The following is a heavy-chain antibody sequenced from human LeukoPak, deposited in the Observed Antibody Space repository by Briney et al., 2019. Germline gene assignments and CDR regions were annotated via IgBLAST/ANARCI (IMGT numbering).Heavy chain of an antibody. V-gene: IGHV4-59*01. J-gene: IGHJ6*03. CDR3: ARYSYGSGSYLSYYYYYYMDV. CDR2: IYYSGST. CDR1: GGSISSYY. D-gene: IGHD3-10*01. Sequence: SETLSLTCTISGGSISSYYWSWIRQPPGKGLEWIGYIYYSGSTNYNPSLKSRVTISVDTSKNQFSLKLSSVTAADTAVYYCARYSYGSGSYLSYYYYYYMDVWGKGTTVTISS.